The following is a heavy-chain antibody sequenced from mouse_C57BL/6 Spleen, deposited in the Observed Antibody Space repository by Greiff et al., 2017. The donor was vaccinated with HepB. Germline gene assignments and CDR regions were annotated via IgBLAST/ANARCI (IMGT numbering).Heavy chain of an antibody. CDR3: ARSKEYDYAPFDY. CDR1: GYTFTSYG. J-gene: IGHJ2*01. V-gene: IGHV1-81*01. D-gene: IGHD2-4*01. CDR2: IYPGSGST. Sequence: QVQLKQSGAELARPGASVKLSCKASGYTFTSYGISWVKQRTGQGLEWIGDIYPGSGSTNYNEKFKSKATLTVDTSSSTAYMQLSSLTSEDSAVYYCARSKEYDYAPFDYWGQGTTLTVSS.